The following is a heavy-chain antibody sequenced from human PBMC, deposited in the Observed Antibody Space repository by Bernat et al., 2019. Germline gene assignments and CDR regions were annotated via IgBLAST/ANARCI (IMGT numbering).Heavy chain of an antibody. CDR3: ARDQSGWYATSWYFDF. Sequence: QVQLQQSGPGLVKPSQTLSLTCAISGDSVSSNSAVWNWIRQSPSRGLEWLGRTYYRSKWYNDYAVSMKSRVTINTDTSRNQFSLQLNSVTPEDTAVYFCARDQSGWYATSWYFDFWGQGPLATLSS. CDR2: TYYRSKWYN. D-gene: IGHD6-19*01. CDR1: GDSVSSNSAV. V-gene: IGHV6-1*01. J-gene: IGHJ4*02.